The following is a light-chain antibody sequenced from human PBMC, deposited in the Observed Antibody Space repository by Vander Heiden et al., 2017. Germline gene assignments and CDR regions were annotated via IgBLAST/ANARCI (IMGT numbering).Light chain of an antibody. CDR2: FGS. J-gene: IGKJ3*01. V-gene: IGKV2-28*01. Sequence: DSAMTQSPLSLPVTPGEPASISFSSSQSLLHINGYNYFDCYLHTLGQSPQFLIYFGSNRASGVPDRFSGSGSGTYFTLKISRVEAEDVGVYYCMQALQTPFTFGPGTTVDIK. CDR3: MQALQTPFT. CDR1: QSLLHINGYNY.